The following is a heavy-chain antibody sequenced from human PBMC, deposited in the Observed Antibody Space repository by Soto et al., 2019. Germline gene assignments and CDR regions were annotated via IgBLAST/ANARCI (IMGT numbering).Heavy chain of an antibody. CDR2: IYYSGST. V-gene: IGHV4-31*03. CDR1: GGSISSGGYY. Sequence: PSETLSLTCTVSGGSISSGGYYWSWIRQHPGKGLEWIGYIYYSGSTYYNPSLKSRVTISVDTSKNQFSLKLSSVTAADTAVYYCARDIGIVEPRGGFDYWGQGTLVTVSS. J-gene: IGHJ4*02. D-gene: IGHD3-22*01. CDR3: ARDIGIVEPRGGFDY.